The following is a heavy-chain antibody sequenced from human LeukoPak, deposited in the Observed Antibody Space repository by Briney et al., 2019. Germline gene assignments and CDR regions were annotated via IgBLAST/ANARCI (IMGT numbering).Heavy chain of an antibody. D-gene: IGHD3-9*01. Sequence: GRSLRLSCAASGFTFSHYGIHWVRQSPGKGLEWVAGIWYDGSNKNYVDSVEGRFTISRDNSKNTIYMQMNSLRAEDTAVYYCSRDLGDGDIPAPLDYWGQETRVTVPS. CDR3: SRDLGDGDIPAPLDY. CDR1: GFTFSHYG. V-gene: IGHV3-33*01. CDR2: IWYDGSNK. J-gene: IGHJ4*02.